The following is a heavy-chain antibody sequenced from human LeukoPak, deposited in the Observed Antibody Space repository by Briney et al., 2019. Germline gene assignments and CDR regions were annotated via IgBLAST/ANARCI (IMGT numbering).Heavy chain of an antibody. J-gene: IGHJ4*02. Sequence: SVKVSCKASGYTFTSYGISWVRQAPGQGLEWMGRIIPILGIANYAQKFQGRVTITADKSTSTAYMELSSLRSEDTAVYYRARDLLDVYDFWSGYPTQGFDYWGQGTLVTVSS. V-gene: IGHV1-69*04. CDR3: ARDLLDVYDFWSGYPTQGFDY. CDR1: GYTFTSYG. D-gene: IGHD3-3*01. CDR2: IIPILGIA.